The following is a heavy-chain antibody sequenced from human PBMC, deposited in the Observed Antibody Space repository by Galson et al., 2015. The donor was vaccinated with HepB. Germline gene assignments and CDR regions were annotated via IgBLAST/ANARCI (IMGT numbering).Heavy chain of an antibody. Sequence: SLRLSCAASGFSFSDSAMNWVRQAPGKGLEWVSSINSGSTSIHYADSLRGRVTISRDNTKNSLYLQMNSLQVEDTAVYYCARGGGSFGYWGQGTLATVSS. CDR1: GFSFSDSA. CDR2: INSGSTSI. V-gene: IGHV3-21*06. J-gene: IGHJ4*02. D-gene: IGHD1-26*01. CDR3: ARGGGSFGY.